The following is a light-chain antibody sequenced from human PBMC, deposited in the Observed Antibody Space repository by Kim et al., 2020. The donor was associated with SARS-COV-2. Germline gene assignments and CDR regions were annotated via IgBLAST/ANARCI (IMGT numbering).Light chain of an antibody. J-gene: IGKJ5*01. V-gene: IGKV2-30*01. Sequence: DVVMTQSPLSLPVTLGQPASISCRSSQSLVYSDGNTYLNWFQQRPGQSPRRLIYKVSNRDSGVPDRFSGSGSGTDFTLKISRVEADDVGVYYCMQGIHPITFGRGTRLEIK. CDR3: MQGIHPIT. CDR2: KVS. CDR1: QSLVYSDGNTY.